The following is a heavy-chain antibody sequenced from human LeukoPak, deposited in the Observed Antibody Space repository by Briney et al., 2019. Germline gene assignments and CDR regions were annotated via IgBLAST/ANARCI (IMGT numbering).Heavy chain of an antibody. CDR2: IYYSGTT. CDR3: VKNDRGSGWRLDS. J-gene: IGHJ4*02. Sequence: SETLSLTCTVSGGPISGSSCYWNWIRQPPGKGLEWIGSIYYSGTTFYNPSLKSRVTISVDTAKDQFSLRLTSVTAADTAVYYCVKNDRGSGWRLDSWGQGILVTVSS. CDR1: GGPISGSSCY. D-gene: IGHD6-25*01. V-gene: IGHV4-39*01.